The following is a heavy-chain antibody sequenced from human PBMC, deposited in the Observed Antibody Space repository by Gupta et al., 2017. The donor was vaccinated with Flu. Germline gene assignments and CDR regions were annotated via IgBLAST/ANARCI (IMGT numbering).Heavy chain of an antibody. CDR3: ARRKEFRNDFYYYMDV. D-gene: IGHD2-21*01. J-gene: IGHJ6*03. V-gene: IGHV3-7*01. Sequence: APGKGLEWVANIKEDGTEKKYADSVRGLFSISRDNARNSLYLQMNSLRDEDTAIYHCARRKEFRNDFYYYMDVWGTGTTVTVSS. CDR2: IKEDGTEK.